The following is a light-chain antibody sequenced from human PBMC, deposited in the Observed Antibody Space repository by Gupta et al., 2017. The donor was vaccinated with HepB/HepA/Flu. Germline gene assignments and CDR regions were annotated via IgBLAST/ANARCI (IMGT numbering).Light chain of an antibody. V-gene: IGLV3-21*04. Sequence: SYVLTQPPSVSVAPGKTARITCGGTNIGTKSVHWYQQKPGQAPALVIYDDSDRPSGIPERVSGSNSGNTATLTINRVEVGDEADYYCQVWDSSGLIFGGGTKLSVL. CDR1: NIGTKS. J-gene: IGLJ2*01. CDR2: DDS. CDR3: QVWDSSGLI.